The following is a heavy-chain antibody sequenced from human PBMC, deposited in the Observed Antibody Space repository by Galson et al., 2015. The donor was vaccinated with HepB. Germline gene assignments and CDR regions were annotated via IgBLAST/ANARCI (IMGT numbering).Heavy chain of an antibody. CDR2: IIPIFGTA. D-gene: IGHD2-2*01. CDR1: GGTFSSYA. J-gene: IGHJ5*02. Sequence: SVKVSCKASGGTFSSYAISWVRQAPGQGLEWMGGIIPIFGTANYAQKFQGRVTITADESTSTAYMELSSLRSEDTAVYYCARCHGDIVVVPAAIRRMTYNWFDPWGQGTLVTVSS. V-gene: IGHV1-69*13. CDR3: ARCHGDIVVVPAAIRRMTYNWFDP.